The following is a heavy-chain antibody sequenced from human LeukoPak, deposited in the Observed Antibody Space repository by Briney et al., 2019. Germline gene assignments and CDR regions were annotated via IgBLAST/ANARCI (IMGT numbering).Heavy chain of an antibody. CDR1: GGSFSGYY. D-gene: IGHD1-26*01. V-gene: IGHV4-34*01. Sequence: SETLSLTCAVYGGSFSGYYWSWIRQPPGKGLEWIGEINHSGSTNYNPSLKSRVTISVDTSKNQFSLKLSSVTAADTAVYYCARSLGISSSDYWGQGTLVTVSS. CDR2: INHSGST. CDR3: ARSLGISSSDY. J-gene: IGHJ4*02.